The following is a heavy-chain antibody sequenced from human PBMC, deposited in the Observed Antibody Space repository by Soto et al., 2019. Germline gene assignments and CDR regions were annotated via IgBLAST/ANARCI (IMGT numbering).Heavy chain of an antibody. V-gene: IGHV4-4*07. J-gene: IGHJ5*02. CDR3: ARELKPYNSGWYFTLS. Sequence: LSLTCSVSGGSVSSHYWSWVRQPAGKGLEWIGRIYISGNTKYNPSLKSRVTMSVDTSKNQVSLRLSSVTAADTAVYYCARELKPYNSGWYFTLSWSQGTQVTVSS. CDR1: GGSVSSHY. D-gene: IGHD6-19*01. CDR2: IYISGNT.